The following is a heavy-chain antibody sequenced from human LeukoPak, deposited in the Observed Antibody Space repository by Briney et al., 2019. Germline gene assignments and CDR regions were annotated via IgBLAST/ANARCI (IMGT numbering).Heavy chain of an antibody. Sequence: AASVKVSCKASGYTFTDYYMHWVRQAPGQGLEWMGWINPNSGGTNYAQKFQGRVTMTRDTSISTAYMELSRLRSDDTAVYYCAVWSSPFDYWGQGTLVTVSS. D-gene: IGHD3-3*01. CDR3: AVWSSPFDY. J-gene: IGHJ4*02. CDR2: INPNSGGT. V-gene: IGHV1-2*02. CDR1: GYTFTDYY.